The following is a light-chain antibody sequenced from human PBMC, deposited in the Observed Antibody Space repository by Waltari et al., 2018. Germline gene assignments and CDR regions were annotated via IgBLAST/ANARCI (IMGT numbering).Light chain of an antibody. Sequence: DIQMTQSPSSLSASVGDRVTITCRASQDISNYLAWFQQKPGKAPKSLIYGASSLQSGVPLKFSGSGSGTDFFLTIRSLQPEDFAIYYCQQYKSYPLTFGGGTKVEVK. J-gene: IGKJ4*01. CDR2: GAS. CDR3: QQYKSYPLT. CDR1: QDISNY. V-gene: IGKV1-16*02.